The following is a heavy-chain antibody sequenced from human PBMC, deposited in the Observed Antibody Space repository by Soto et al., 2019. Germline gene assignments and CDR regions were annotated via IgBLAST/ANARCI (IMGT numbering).Heavy chain of an antibody. CDR3: ARLKYASHRAEGLFDP. CDR2: ISAYNGNT. V-gene: IGHV1-18*01. J-gene: IGHJ5*02. Sequence: QVQLVQSGAEVKKPGASVKVSCKASGYTFTSYGISWVRQAPGQGLEWMGCISAYNGNTNYAQKLQGRVTMTTDTSTSTADMELRSLRSDDTAVYYCARLKYASHRAEGLFDPWGQGTLFTVSS. CDR1: GYTFTSYG. D-gene: IGHD2-2*01.